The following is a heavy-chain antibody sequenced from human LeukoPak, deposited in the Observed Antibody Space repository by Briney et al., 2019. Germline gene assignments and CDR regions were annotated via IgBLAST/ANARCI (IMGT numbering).Heavy chain of an antibody. Sequence: SETLSLTCTVSGGSISSYYWGWIRQPPGKGLEWIGSIYYSGSTYYNPSLKSRVTISVDTSKNQFSLKLSSVTAADTAVYYCARRLRLGELSFNDYWGQGTLVTVSS. CDR3: ARRLRLGELSFNDY. J-gene: IGHJ4*02. D-gene: IGHD3-16*02. V-gene: IGHV4-39*01. CDR1: GGSISSYY. CDR2: IYYSGST.